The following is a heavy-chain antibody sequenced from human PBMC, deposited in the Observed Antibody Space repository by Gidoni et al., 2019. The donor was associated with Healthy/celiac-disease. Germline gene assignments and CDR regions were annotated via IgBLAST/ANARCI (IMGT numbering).Heavy chain of an antibody. V-gene: IGHV3-21*04. CDR2: MSSSSSYI. D-gene: IGHD3-16*02. CDR3: ASRYDYVWGCYRLGDY. Sequence: EVQLVESGGGLVRPGRSLRLSCAASGFPFSSYSMNWVRQAPGKGLGWVSSMSSSSSYIYSAESVKGRFTIASDNAKNSLYLQMNSLRDEDTAVYYCASRYDYVWGCYRLGDYWGQGTLVTVSS. CDR1: GFPFSSYS. J-gene: IGHJ4*02.